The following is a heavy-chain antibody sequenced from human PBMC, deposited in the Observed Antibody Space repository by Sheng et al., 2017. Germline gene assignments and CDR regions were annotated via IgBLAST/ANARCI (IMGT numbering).Heavy chain of an antibody. CDR3: ARDYGDYWLGMDV. CDR2: INPSGGST. J-gene: IGHJ6*02. CDR1: GGTFSSYA. Sequence: QVQLVQSGAEVKKPGSSVKVSCKASGGTFSSYAISWVRQAPGQGLEWMGIINPSGGSTSYAQKFQGRVTMTRDTSTSTVYMELSSLRSEDTAVYYCARDYGDYWLGMDVWDQGP. D-gene: IGHD4-17*01. V-gene: IGHV1-46*01.